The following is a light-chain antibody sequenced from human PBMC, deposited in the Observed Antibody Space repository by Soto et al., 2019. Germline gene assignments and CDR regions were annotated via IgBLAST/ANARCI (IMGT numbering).Light chain of an antibody. V-gene: IGLV3-21*04. CDR1: NTESKT. Sequence: SYVLTQPPSVSVAPGETARITCGGSNTESKTVHWYQQKPGQAPLLVIYYDSDRPSGIPERFSGSTSGNTATLTISRVEAADEADYYCQARDSNSDDPEFGGGTKLTVL. J-gene: IGLJ2*01. CDR2: YDS. CDR3: QARDSNSDDPE.